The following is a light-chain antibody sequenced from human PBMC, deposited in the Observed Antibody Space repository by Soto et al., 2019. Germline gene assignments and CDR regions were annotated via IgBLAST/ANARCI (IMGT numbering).Light chain of an antibody. Sequence: DIQMTQSPSSLSASVGDRVTITCQASQDISNYLNWYQQKPGKAPKLLIYDASHLETGVPSRFSGSGSGTDFPFTISSLQPEAIATYYCQQYDTLLPLTFGGGTKVPIK. CDR2: DAS. J-gene: IGKJ4*01. CDR3: QQYDTLLPLT. V-gene: IGKV1-33*01. CDR1: QDISNY.